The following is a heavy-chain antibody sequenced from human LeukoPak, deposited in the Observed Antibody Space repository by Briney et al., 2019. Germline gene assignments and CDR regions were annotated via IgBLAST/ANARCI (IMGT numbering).Heavy chain of an antibody. D-gene: IGHD3-10*01. CDR3: ARQRATTLVRGDMAPDF. V-gene: IGHV5-51*01. CDR2: IYTGDSDT. CDR1: GYRFISYW. J-gene: IGHJ4*02. Sequence: GESLQISCKGSGYRFISYWIGWVRQMPGEGLEWMGIIYTGDSDTRYGPSFQGQVTISADKSISTAYLQWSNLKASDTAMYYCARQRATTLVRGDMAPDFWGQGTLVTVSS.